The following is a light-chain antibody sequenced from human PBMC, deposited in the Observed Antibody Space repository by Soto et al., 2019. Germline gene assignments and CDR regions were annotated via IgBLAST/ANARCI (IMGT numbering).Light chain of an antibody. J-gene: IGKJ4*01. CDR3: QQYNNWPRAT. Sequence: EIVRTQSPGTLSLSPGGRATFPCRSSQSITSKLAWYQQKPGQAPRLLMFRTSSRATGFPARFSGSGSGTEFNLTISSLQSEDFGVYYCQQYNNWPRATFGGGTKVDI. CDR2: RTS. CDR1: QSITSK. V-gene: IGKV3-15*01.